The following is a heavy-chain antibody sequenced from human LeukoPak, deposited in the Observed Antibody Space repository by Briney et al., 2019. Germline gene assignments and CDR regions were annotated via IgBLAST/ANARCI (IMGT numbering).Heavy chain of an antibody. CDR3: ARAFRRGSSPPDY. J-gene: IGHJ4*02. CDR1: GGTFSSYA. CDR2: IIPIFGTA. D-gene: IGHD6-6*01. V-gene: IGHV1-69*01. Sequence: SVKVSCKASGGTFSSYAISWVRQAPGQGLEWMGGIIPIFGTANYAQKFQGRVTITADESTSTAYMELSSLRSEDTAVYYCARAFRRGSSPPDYWGQGTLVTVSS.